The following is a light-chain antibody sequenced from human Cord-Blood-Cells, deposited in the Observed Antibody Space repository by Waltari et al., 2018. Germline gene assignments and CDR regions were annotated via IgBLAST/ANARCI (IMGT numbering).Light chain of an antibody. V-gene: IGKV3-15*01. J-gene: IGKJ3*01. CDR1: QSVSSN. CDR3: QPYNNWPPFT. CDR2: GAS. Sequence: EIVMTQSPATLSVSPGERATLSCRARQSVSSNLAWYQQTPSQAPRLLIYGASTRATGIRAWFSGSGSGTEFTLTISSLQSEHFAVYYCQPYNNWPPFTFGPGTKVDIK.